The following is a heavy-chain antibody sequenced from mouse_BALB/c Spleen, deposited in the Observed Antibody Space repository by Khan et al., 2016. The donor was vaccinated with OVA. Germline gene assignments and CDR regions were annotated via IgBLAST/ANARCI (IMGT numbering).Heavy chain of an antibody. Sequence: EVQLQESGPGLVKPSQSLSLTCTVTGYSITSDYAWNWIRQFPGNKLEWMGYINYSGRTSYIPSLKSRISLTRNTSKNQFFLQLNSVTTGDTATYCYAMGRTYWGQGTLVTVS. CDR1: GYSITSDYA. D-gene: IGHD4-1*01. V-gene: IGHV3-2*02. CDR3: AMGRTY. CDR2: INYSGRT. J-gene: IGHJ3*01.